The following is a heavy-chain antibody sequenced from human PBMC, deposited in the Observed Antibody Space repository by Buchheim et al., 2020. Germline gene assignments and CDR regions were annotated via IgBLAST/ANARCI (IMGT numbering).Heavy chain of an antibody. D-gene: IGHD6-6*01. CDR3: ARGNSIAARRPPGWFDP. CDR2: MNPNSGNT. CDR1: GYTFTSYD. Sequence: QVQLVQSGAEVKKPGASVKVSCKASGYTFTSYDINWVRQATGQGLEWMGWMNPNSGNTGYAQKFQGRVTMPRNTHISPSHMELSSLRSEDTAVYYCARGNSIAARRPPGWFDPWGQGTL. J-gene: IGHJ5*02. V-gene: IGHV1-8*01.